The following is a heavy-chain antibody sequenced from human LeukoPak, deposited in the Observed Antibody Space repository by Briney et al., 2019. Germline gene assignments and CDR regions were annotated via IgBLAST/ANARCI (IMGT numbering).Heavy chain of an antibody. V-gene: IGHV3-21*01. CDR3: ARDRPTDLVAAAGLNPFDY. CDR1: GFTFSSYS. Sequence: GGSLRLSCAASGFTFSSYSMNWVRQAPGKGLEWVSSISSSSSYIYYADSAKGRFTISRDNAKNSLYLQMNSLRAEDTAVYYCARDRPTDLVAAAGLNPFDYWGQGTLVTVSS. J-gene: IGHJ4*02. CDR2: ISSSSSYI. D-gene: IGHD6-13*01.